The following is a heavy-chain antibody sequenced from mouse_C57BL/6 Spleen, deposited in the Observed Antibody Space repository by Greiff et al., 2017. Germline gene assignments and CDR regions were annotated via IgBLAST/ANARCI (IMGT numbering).Heavy chain of an antibody. J-gene: IGHJ4*01. CDR2: IYPGDGDT. CDR1: GYAFSSYW. V-gene: IGHV1-80*01. CDR3: ARSYYDYDPMDY. D-gene: IGHD2-10*01. Sequence: VKLMESGAELVKPGASVKISCKASGYAFSSYWMNWVKQRPGKGLEWIGQIYPGDGDTNYNGKFKGKATLTADKSSSTAYMQLSSLTSEDSAVYFCARSYYDYDPMDYWGQGTSVTVSS.